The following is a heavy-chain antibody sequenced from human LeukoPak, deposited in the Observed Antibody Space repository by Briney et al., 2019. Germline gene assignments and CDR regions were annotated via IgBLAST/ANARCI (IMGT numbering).Heavy chain of an antibody. CDR2: INPNSGGT. V-gene: IGHV1-2*06. Sequence: ASVKVSCKASGYTFTGYYMHWVRQAPGQGLEWMGRINPNSGGTNYAQKFQGRVTMTRDTSISTAYMELSRLRSDDTAVYYCARLLFRYYYDSSGYYPDAFDIWGQGTMVTVSS. D-gene: IGHD3-22*01. CDR3: ARLLFRYYYDSSGYYPDAFDI. CDR1: GYTFTGYY. J-gene: IGHJ3*02.